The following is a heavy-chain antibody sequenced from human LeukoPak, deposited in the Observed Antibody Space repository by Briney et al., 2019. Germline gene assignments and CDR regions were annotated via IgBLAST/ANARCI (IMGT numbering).Heavy chain of an antibody. CDR3: AKDGWAYCGGDCYLLFDY. J-gene: IGHJ4*02. CDR1: GFSFSSYG. V-gene: IGHV3-30*18. D-gene: IGHD2-21*02. CDR2: ISYEGGIK. Sequence: SGRSLRLSCVASGFSFSSYGMHWVRRAPGKGLEWVALISYEGGIKHYADSVKGRFTISRDNSKNTLYLQMNSLRAEDTAVYYCAKDGWAYCGGDCYLLFDYWGQGTLVTVSS.